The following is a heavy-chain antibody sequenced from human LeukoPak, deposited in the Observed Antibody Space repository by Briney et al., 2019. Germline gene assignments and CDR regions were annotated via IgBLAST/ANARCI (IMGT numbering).Heavy chain of an antibody. V-gene: IGHV4-34*01. D-gene: IGHD3-22*01. J-gene: IGHJ4*02. Sequence: PSETLSLTCAVYGGSFSGYYWSWIRQPPGKGLEWIGEINHSGSTNYNPSLKSRVTISVDTSKNQFSLKLSSVTAADTAVYYCADDHYDSSGLPDWGQGTLVTVSS. CDR3: ADDHYDSSGLPD. CDR1: GGSFSGYY. CDR2: INHSGST.